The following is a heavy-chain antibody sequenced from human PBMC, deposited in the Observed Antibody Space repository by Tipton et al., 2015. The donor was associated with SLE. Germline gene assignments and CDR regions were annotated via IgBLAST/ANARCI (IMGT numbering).Heavy chain of an antibody. CDR1: GGSISSSYY. J-gene: IGHJ3*02. D-gene: IGHD5-24*01. V-gene: IGHV4-39*07. Sequence: LRLSCTVSGGSISSSYYWGWIRQSPGKGLEWIGSISYTGSTYYNPSLKSRVTISVDMSKNQFSLKLNSVTAADTAVYYCARVGLITPDAFDIWGEGTMVTVSS. CDR3: ARVGLITPDAFDI. CDR2: ISYTGST.